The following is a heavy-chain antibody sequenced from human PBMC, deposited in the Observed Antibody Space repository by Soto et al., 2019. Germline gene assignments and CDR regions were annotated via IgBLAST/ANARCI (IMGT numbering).Heavy chain of an antibody. V-gene: IGHV1-18*04. CDR2: ISAYNGNT. CDR1: GYRFNSYG. Sequence: QVQLVQSGAEVKKPGASVKVSCKASGYRFNSYGITWVRQAPGQGLEWMGWISAYNGNTNFVQKLQGRVTMTTDTSTSTAYMELRSLTSDDTAVYYCARDKGYYLFSSGDRSYYVDYWGQGPVVTVSS. J-gene: IGHJ4*02. CDR3: ARDKGYYLFSSGDRSYYVDY. D-gene: IGHD3-3*01.